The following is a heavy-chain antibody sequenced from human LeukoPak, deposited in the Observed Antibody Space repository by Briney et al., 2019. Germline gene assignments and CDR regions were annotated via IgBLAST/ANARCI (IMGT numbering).Heavy chain of an antibody. Sequence: GGSLRLSCAASGFTFSSYAMSWVRQAPGMGLEWVSVISGSGDSTYYADSVKGRFTISRDNSKNTLYLQMSSLRADDTAVYYCVRGTGYWGQGTLVTVSS. J-gene: IGHJ4*02. CDR2: ISGSGDST. CDR1: GFTFSSYA. CDR3: VRGTGY. V-gene: IGHV3-23*01.